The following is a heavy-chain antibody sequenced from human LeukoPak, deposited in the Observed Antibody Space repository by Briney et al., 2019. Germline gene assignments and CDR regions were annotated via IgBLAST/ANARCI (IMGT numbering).Heavy chain of an antibody. V-gene: IGHV3-21*01. Sequence: GGSLRLSCSASGFTLSSYWMHWVRQAPGKGLEWVSCIGSSSSYIYYADSVKGRFTTSRDNAKNSLYLQMNSLRAEDTAVYYCARDLWSSGYYAFDYWGQGTLVTVSS. CDR3: ARDLWSSGYYAFDY. CDR2: IGSSSSYI. CDR1: GFTLSSYW. J-gene: IGHJ4*02. D-gene: IGHD3-22*01.